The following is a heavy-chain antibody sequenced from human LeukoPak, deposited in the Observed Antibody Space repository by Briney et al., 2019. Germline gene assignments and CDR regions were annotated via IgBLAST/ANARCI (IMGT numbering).Heavy chain of an antibody. CDR3: ARGPRYYDILTGYYNVFYYGMDV. V-gene: IGHV3-48*01. CDR1: GFTFSSYS. CDR2: ISGSSTTI. Sequence: PGGSLRLSCAASGFTFSSYSMNWVRQAPGKGLEWVSYISGSSTTIYYADSVKGRFTISRDNAQNSLYLQMNSLRAEDTAVYYCARGPRYYDILTGYYNVFYYGMDVWSQGTTVTVSS. J-gene: IGHJ6*02. D-gene: IGHD3-9*01.